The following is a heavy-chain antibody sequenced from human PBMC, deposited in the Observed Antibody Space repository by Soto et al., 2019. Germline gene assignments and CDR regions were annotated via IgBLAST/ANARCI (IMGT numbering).Heavy chain of an antibody. CDR3: ARFLVGHELWLLD. D-gene: IGHD5-18*01. J-gene: IGHJ4*02. CDR1: GGTFSSYT. CDR2: IIPILGIA. Sequence: SVKVSCKASGGTFSSYTISWVRQAPGQGLEWMGRIIPILGIANYAQKFQGRVTITADKSTSTAYMGLSSLRSEDTAVYYCARFLVGHELWLLDWGQGTLVTVSS. V-gene: IGHV1-69*02.